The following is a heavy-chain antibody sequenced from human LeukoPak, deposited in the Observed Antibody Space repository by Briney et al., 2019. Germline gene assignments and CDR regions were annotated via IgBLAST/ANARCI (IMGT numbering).Heavy chain of an antibody. V-gene: IGHV3-23*01. CDR2: ISGSGGTT. Sequence: PGGSLRLSCAASGFTFSSYAMSWVRQAPGKGLEWVSAISGSGGTTYYADSVKGRFTISRDKSKNTLYLKMNSLRAEDTAVYYCAKGSNDFWSGYLPGFDPWGQGTLVTVSS. J-gene: IGHJ5*02. CDR1: GFTFSSYA. CDR3: AKGSNDFWSGYLPGFDP. D-gene: IGHD3-3*01.